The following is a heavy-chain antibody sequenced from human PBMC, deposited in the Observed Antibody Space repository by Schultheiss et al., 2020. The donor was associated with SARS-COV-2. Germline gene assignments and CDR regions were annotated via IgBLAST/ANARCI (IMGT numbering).Heavy chain of an antibody. CDR3: AKEVADIVVVPAAMGRRYYYGMDV. CDR2: ISYDGSNK. CDR1: GFTFSSYA. V-gene: IGHV3-30-3*01. Sequence: GGSLRLSCAASGFTFSSYAMHWVRQAPGKGLEWVAVISYDGSNKYYADSVKGRFTISRDNSKNTLYLQMNSLRAEDTAVYYCAKEVADIVVVPAAMGRRYYYGMDVWGQGTTVTVSS. D-gene: IGHD2-2*01. J-gene: IGHJ6*02.